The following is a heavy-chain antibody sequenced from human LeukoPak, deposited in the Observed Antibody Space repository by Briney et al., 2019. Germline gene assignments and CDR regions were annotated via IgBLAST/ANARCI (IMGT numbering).Heavy chain of an antibody. D-gene: IGHD5-24*01. J-gene: IGHJ4*02. CDR2: IYRSGST. CDR1: GGSISSGNW. CDR3: ARAPGRDGYNFDY. V-gene: IGHV4-4*02. Sequence: SETLSLTCAVSGGSISSGNWWSWVRQPPGKGLEWIGEIYRSGSTSYSATLKSRVAMSVDTSKNQFSLKLSSVTAADTAVYYCARAPGRDGYNFDYWGQGTLVTVSS.